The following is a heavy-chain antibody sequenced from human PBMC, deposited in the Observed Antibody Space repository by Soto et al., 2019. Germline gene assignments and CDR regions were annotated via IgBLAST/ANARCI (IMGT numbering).Heavy chain of an antibody. CDR3: VRGLYTGSPHFFY. CDR2: IKEDGRET. J-gene: IGHJ4*02. Sequence: PGGSLRLSCAASGFTFSNYWMSWVRQAPGKGLEWLANIKEDGRETNYVDSVKGRFTVSRDNAKRSLYLQMNSLRVEDTAVYYCVRGLYTGSPHFFYWGQGTLVTVSS. V-gene: IGHV3-7*03. CDR1: GFTFSNYW. D-gene: IGHD1-1*01.